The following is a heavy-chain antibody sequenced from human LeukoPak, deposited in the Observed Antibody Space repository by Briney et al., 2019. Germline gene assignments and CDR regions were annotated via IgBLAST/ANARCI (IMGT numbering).Heavy chain of an antibody. D-gene: IGHD4-11*01. Sequence: GGSLRLSCAASGFTFSSYWMHWVRQAPGKGLVWVSRINSDGSSTSYADSVKGRFTVSRDNAKNTLYLQMNSLRAEDTAVYYCARATTVTTFFDYWGQGTLVTVSS. V-gene: IGHV3-74*01. CDR2: INSDGSST. CDR1: GFTFSSYW. J-gene: IGHJ4*02. CDR3: ARATTVTTFFDY.